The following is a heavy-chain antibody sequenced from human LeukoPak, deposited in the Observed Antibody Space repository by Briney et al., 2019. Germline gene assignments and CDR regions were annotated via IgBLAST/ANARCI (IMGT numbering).Heavy chain of an antibody. CDR2: TYYRSKWYN. CDR3: ATWSARYSDVFDI. CDR1: GDSVSSNSAA. J-gene: IGHJ3*02. D-gene: IGHD3-3*01. Sequence: SQTLSLTCAISGDSVSSNSAAWTWIRQSPSRGLEWLRRTYYRSKWYNDYAVFVKSRMTINPDTSKNQFSLHLNSVTPEDTAVYYCATWSARYSDVFDIWGQGTMVTVSS. V-gene: IGHV6-1*01.